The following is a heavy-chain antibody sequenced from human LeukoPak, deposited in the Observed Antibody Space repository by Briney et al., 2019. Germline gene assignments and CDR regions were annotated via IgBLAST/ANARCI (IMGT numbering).Heavy chain of an antibody. Sequence: ASVKVSCKASGYTFTSYYMHWVRQAPGQGLEWMGIINPSGGSTSYAQKFQGRVTMTRDTSTSTVYMGLSSLRSEDTAVYYCARDGEPAVPGGAYFYGMDVWGQGTTVTVSS. V-gene: IGHV1-46*01. CDR2: INPSGGST. J-gene: IGHJ6*02. CDR1: GYTFTSYY. CDR3: ARDGEPAVPGGAYFYGMDV. D-gene: IGHD6-19*01.